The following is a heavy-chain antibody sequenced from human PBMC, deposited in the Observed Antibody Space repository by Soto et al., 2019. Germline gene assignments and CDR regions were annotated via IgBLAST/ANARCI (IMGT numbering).Heavy chain of an antibody. J-gene: IGHJ4*02. V-gene: IGHV4-39*07. CDR2: IYYSGST. D-gene: IGHD6-6*01. Sequence: SETLSLTCTVSGGSISSSSYYWGWIRQPPGKGLEWIGSIYYSGSTYYNPSLKSRVTISVDTSKNQFSLKLSSVTAADTAVYYCARSPRIAARHFFDYWGQGTQVTSPQ. CDR3: ARSPRIAARHFFDY. CDR1: GGSISSSSYY.